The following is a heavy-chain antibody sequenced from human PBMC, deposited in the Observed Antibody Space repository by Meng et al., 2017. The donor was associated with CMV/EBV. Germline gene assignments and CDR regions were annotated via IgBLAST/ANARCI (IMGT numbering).Heavy chain of an antibody. CDR1: FTSYG. CDR2: ISAYNGNT. D-gene: IGHD2-15*01. J-gene: IGHJ4*02. V-gene: IGHV1-18*01. CDR3: ARKDLDCSGGSCYGGPFDY. Sequence: FTSYGISWVRQAPVQGLEWMGWISAYNGNTNYAQKLQGRVTMTTDTSTSTAYMELRSLRSDDTAVYYCARKDLDCSGGSCYGGPFDYWGQGTLVTVSS.